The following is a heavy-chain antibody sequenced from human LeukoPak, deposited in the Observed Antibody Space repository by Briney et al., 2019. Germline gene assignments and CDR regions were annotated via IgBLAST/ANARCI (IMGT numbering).Heavy chain of an antibody. D-gene: IGHD2-21*01. J-gene: IGHJ4*02. V-gene: IGHV4-39*01. CDR2: IYYSGST. Sequence: SETLSLTCTVSGGSISSSSYYWGWIRQPPGKGLEWIGSIYYSGSTYYNPSLKSRVTISVDTSKNQFSLKLSSVTAADTAVYFCAAGGSDLFDYWGQGTLVTVSS. CDR3: AAGGSDLFDY. CDR1: GGSISSSSYY.